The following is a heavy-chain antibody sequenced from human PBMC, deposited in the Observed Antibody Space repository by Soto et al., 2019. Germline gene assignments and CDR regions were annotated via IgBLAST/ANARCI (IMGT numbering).Heavy chain of an antibody. CDR3: AREQGGITGVRGDVDY. Sequence: EVRLVESGGGLVEPGRSLRLSCTASGFTFPDYSMSWFRQAPGKGLEWVSFIRKTAFGATTEDAASVKGRFIISRDDSKNIAYLQMNSLKTEDTAVYYCAREQGGITGVRGDVDYWGQGTLVTVSS. CDR2: IRKTAFGATT. CDR1: GFTFPDYS. D-gene: IGHD3-10*01. V-gene: IGHV3-49*03. J-gene: IGHJ4*02.